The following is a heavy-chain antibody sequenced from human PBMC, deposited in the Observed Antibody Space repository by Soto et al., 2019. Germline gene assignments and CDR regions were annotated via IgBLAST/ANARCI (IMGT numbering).Heavy chain of an antibody. Sequence: SVKVSCKASGGTFSSYAISWVRQAPGQGLEWMGGIIPIFGTANYAQKFQGRVTITADESTSTAYMELSSMRSEDKAVYYCEKGNLVHHGMDVWGQGTTVTVSS. V-gene: IGHV1-69*13. CDR2: IIPIFGTA. J-gene: IGHJ6*02. D-gene: IGHD6-6*01. CDR1: GGTFSSYA. CDR3: EKGNLVHHGMDV.